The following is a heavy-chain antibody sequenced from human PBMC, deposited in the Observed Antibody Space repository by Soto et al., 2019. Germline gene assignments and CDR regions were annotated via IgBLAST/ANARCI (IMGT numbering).Heavy chain of an antibody. CDR2: INHSGST. D-gene: IGHD2-2*01. J-gene: IGHJ6*03. V-gene: IGHV4-34*01. Sequence: SETLSLTCAAYAGSFSGYYWSWIRQPPGKGLEWIGEINHSGSTNYNPSLKSRVTISVDTSKNEFSLKLSSVTAADTAVYYCASWNVSVASAMPGYYDYYAYEDVSRKGTT. CDR3: ASWNVSVASAMPGYYDYYAYEDV. CDR1: AGSFSGYY.